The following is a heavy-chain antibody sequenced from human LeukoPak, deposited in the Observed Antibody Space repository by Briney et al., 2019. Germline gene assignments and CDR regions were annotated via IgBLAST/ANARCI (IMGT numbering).Heavy chain of an antibody. D-gene: IGHD2-2*01. CDR2: ISGSSGST. V-gene: IGHV3-23*01. J-gene: IGHJ4*02. CDR3: AKDAPVNIVVVPAANS. Sequence: GGSLRLSCAASGFTFSSYAMSWVRQAPGKGLEWVSAISGSSGSTYYADSVKGRFPISRDNSKNTLYLQMNSLRAEDTAVYYCAKDAPVNIVVVPAANSWGQGTLVTVSS. CDR1: GFTFSSYA.